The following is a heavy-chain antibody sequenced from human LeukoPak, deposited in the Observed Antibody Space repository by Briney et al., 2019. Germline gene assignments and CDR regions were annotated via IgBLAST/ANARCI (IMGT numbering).Heavy chain of an antibody. D-gene: IGHD1-26*01. CDR1: GYSISSGYY. CDR3: ARLRGSLLFDY. V-gene: IGHV4-38-2*01. CDR2: TYHSGST. J-gene: IGHJ4*02. Sequence: SETLSLTCAVSGYSISSGYYWGWIRQPPGKGLEWIGSTYHSGSTYYNPSLKSRVTISVDTSKNQFSLKLSSVTAADTAVYYCARLRGSLLFDYWGQGTLVTVSS.